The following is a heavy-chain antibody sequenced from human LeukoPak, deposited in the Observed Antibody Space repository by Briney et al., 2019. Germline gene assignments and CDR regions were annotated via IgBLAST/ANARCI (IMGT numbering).Heavy chain of an antibody. J-gene: IGHJ6*04. CDR1: GFTFSSYS. V-gene: IGHV3-21*01. Sequence: KPGGSLRLSCAASGFTFSSYSMNWVRQAPGKGLEWVSSISSSSSYIYYADSVKGRFTISRDNAKNSLYLQMNSLRAEDTAVYYCAREPHENIVAIGPGGNKLAEYYYYGMDVWGKGTTVTVSS. CDR3: AREPHENIVAIGPGGNKLAEYYYYGMDV. CDR2: ISSSSSYI. D-gene: IGHD5-12*01.